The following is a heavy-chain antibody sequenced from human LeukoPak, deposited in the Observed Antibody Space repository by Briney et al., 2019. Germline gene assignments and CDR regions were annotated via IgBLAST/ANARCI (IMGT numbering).Heavy chain of an antibody. J-gene: IGHJ6*02. CDR3: ARVIPYCSGGSCWDSMDV. Sequence: ASVKVSCKASGGTFSSYAISWVRQAPGQGLEWMGGIIPIFGTANYAQKFQGRVTITADESTSTAYMELSSLRSEDTAVYYCARVIPYCSGGSCWDSMDVWGQGTTVTVSS. V-gene: IGHV1-69*13. CDR1: GGTFSSYA. CDR2: IIPIFGTA. D-gene: IGHD2-15*01.